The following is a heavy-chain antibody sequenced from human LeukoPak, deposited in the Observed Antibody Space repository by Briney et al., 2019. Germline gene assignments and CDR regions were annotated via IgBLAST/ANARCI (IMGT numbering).Heavy chain of an antibody. D-gene: IGHD5-24*01. CDR2: IRQDENDR. J-gene: IGHJ4*02. Sequence: GGSLRLSCTASRFTSRTYYMAWVRQAPGEGLEWVANIRQDENDRNYADSVKGRFTISRDTAQTSLYLQMNGLTADDTAVYYCAREGDGYNSPIDYWGQGTLVTVSS. CDR1: RFTSRTYY. V-gene: IGHV3-7*01. CDR3: AREGDGYNSPIDY.